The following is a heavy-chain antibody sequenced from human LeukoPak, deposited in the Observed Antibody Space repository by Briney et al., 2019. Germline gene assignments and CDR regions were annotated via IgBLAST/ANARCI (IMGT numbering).Heavy chain of an antibody. CDR1: GFTFSSYE. CDR2: IRSKANSYAT. D-gene: IGHD3-22*01. Sequence: GGSLRLSCAASGFTFSSYEMNWVRQAPGKGLEWVGRIRSKANSYATAYAASVKGRFTISRDDSKNTAYLQMNSLKTEDTAVYYCTRLEGGYYDSSGYYSYWGRRTLVTVSS. V-gene: IGHV3-73*01. J-gene: IGHJ4*02. CDR3: TRLEGGYYDSSGYYSY.